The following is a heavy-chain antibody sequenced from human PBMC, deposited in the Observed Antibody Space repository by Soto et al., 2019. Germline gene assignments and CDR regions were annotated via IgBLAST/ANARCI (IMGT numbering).Heavy chain of an antibody. CDR2: SYHRVST. CDR3: ATSIGYSSSSGGFDY. J-gene: IGHJ4*02. V-gene: IGHV4-38-2*01. Sequence: AESLNMTSAVFRHSIISGSSWGRIWNPPGKGLEWIGSSYHRVSTHYNPSLKSRVTLSVDTSKHQFSLKLSSVTAADTAVYYCATSIGYSSSSGGFDYWGQGTLGTVS. CDR1: RHSIISGSS. D-gene: IGHD6-6*01.